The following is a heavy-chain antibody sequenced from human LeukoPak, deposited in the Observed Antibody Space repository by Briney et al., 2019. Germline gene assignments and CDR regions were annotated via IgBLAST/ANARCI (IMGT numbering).Heavy chain of an antibody. V-gene: IGHV4-34*01. CDR3: ARLVWFGELYFDY. CDR1: GGSFSGYY. Sequence: SETLSLTCAVYGGSFSGYYWSWIRQPPGKGLEWIGEINHSGSTNYNPSLKSRVTISVDTSKNQFSLKLSSVTAADTAVYYCARLVWFGELYFDYWGQGTLVTVSS. D-gene: IGHD3-10*01. CDR2: INHSGST. J-gene: IGHJ4*02.